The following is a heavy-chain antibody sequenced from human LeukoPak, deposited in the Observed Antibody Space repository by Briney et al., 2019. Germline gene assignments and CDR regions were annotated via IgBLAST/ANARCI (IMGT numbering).Heavy chain of an antibody. CDR2: ISGSGGST. CDR1: GFTFSSYA. V-gene: IGHV3-23*01. Sequence: GGSLRLSCAASGFTFSSYAMSWVRQAPGKGLEWVSAISGSGGSTYYADSVKGRFTISRDNSKNTLYLQMNSLRAEDTAVYYCANLIEGYCSSTSCYPIDYWGQGTLVTVSS. D-gene: IGHD2-2*01. J-gene: IGHJ4*02. CDR3: ANLIEGYCSSTSCYPIDY.